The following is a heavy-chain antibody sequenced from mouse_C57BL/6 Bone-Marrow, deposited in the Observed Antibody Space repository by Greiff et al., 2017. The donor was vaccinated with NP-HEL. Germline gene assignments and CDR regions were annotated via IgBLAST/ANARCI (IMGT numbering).Heavy chain of an antibody. CDR3: ARRGYYGSRVPLGLDYFDY. D-gene: IGHD1-1*01. CDR2: IYPRDGST. V-gene: IGHV1-78*01. CDR1: GYTFTDHT. Sequence: QVQLQQSDAELVKPGASVKISCKVSGYTFTDHTIHWMKQRPEQGLEWIGYIYPRDGSTKYNEKFKGKATLTADKSSSTAYMQLNSLTSEDSAVYFCARRGYYGSRVPLGLDYFDYWGQGTTLTVSS. J-gene: IGHJ2*01.